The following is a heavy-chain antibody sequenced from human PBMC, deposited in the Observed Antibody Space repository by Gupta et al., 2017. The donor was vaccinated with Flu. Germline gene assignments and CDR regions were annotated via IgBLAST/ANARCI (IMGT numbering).Heavy chain of an antibody. D-gene: IGHD1-14*01. CDR3: SRGETGPSPPGRNDC. V-gene: IGHV3-72*01. Sequence: EVRLVESGGGLVQPGGSLRLSCVVSGFTFSEHYMDWIRQAPGKGLEWVGRIRNKANSYTTEYAASVKDRFTITRDVSKDSLYLQMNSLNNGDTAVYYCSRGETGPSPPGRNDCWGQGTLVTVSS. CDR1: GFTFSEHY. CDR2: IRNKANSYTT. J-gene: IGHJ4*02.